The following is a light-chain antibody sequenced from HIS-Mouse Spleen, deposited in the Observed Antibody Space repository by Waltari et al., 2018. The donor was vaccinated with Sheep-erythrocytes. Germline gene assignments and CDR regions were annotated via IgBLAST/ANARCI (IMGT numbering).Light chain of an antibody. CDR3: QQRYSTPRT. V-gene: IGKV1-39*01. J-gene: IGKJ1*01. CDR1: QSISSY. CDR2: AAS. Sequence: DIQMTQSPSSLSASVGDRVTITCRASQSISSYLNWYQQKPGTAPKLLIYAASSLQSGVPSRISGSGSGTDFTLTISSLQPEDFATYYCQQRYSTPRTFGQGTKVEIK.